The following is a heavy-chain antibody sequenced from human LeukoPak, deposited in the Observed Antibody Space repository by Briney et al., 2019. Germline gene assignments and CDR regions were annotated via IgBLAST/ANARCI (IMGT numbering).Heavy chain of an antibody. CDR1: GGSISSYY. D-gene: IGHD3-3*01. CDR3: ARSFAGGSGYSYFDC. CDR2: IYYSGST. Sequence: PSETLSLTCTVSGGSISSYYWSWLRQPPGKGLEWIGYIYYSGSTNYNPSLESRVTISLDTSKNQFSLKLSSVTAADTAVYYCARSFAGGSGYSYFDCWGQGTLVTVSS. V-gene: IGHV4-59*08. J-gene: IGHJ4*02.